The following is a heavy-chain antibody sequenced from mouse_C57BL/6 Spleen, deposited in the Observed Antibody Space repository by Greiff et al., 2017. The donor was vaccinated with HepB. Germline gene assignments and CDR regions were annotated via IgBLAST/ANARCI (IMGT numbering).Heavy chain of an antibody. Sequence: QVQLQQSGPELVKPGASVKISCKASGYAFSSSWMNWVKQRPGKGLEWIGRIYPGDGDTNYNGKFKGKATLTADKSSSTAYMQLSSLTSEDSAVYFCARSGLPYYFDYWGQGTTLTVSS. J-gene: IGHJ2*01. CDR3: ARSGLPYYFDY. V-gene: IGHV1-82*01. CDR2: IYPGDGDT. CDR1: GYAFSSSW. D-gene: IGHD2-2*01.